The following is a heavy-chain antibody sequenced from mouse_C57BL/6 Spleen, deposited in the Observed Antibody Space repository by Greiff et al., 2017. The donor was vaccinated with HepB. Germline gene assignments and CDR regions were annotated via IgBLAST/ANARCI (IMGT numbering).Heavy chain of an antibody. CDR2: ISNLAYSI. Sequence: EVKLVESGGGLVQPGGSLKLSCAASGFTFSDYGMAWVRQAPRKGPEWVAFISNLAYSIYYADTVTGRFTISRENAKNTLYLEMSSLRSEDTAMYYCARSRGLYYFDYWGQGTTLTVSS. CDR1: GFTFSDYG. V-gene: IGHV5-15*01. CDR3: ARSRGLYYFDY. J-gene: IGHJ2*01.